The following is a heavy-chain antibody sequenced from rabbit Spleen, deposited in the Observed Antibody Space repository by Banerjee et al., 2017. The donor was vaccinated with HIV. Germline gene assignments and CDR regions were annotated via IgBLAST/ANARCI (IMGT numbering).Heavy chain of an antibody. CDR1: GFDFSTYS. CDR3: ARGFASSSGYYLNL. V-gene: IGHV1S47*01. D-gene: IGHD1-1*01. Sequence: QEQLVESGGGLVQPGGSLKLSCKASGFDFSTYSMSWVRQAPGKGPEWIAYIYPGFGLKKYANSVKGRFTISSDNAQNTVFLQMTSLTASDTATYFCARGFASSSGYYLNLWGPGTLVTVS. CDR2: IYPGFGLK. J-gene: IGHJ4*01.